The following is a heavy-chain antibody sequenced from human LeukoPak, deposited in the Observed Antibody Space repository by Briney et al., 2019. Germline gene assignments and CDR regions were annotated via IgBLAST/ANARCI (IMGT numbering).Heavy chain of an antibody. J-gene: IGHJ5*02. CDR3: ARDLYCSGGSCYGRWLDP. D-gene: IGHD2-15*01. CDR1: GGSISSGSYY. V-gene: IGHV4-61*02. CDR2: IYSSGTT. Sequence: SQTLSLTCTVSGGSISSGSYYWSWIRQPAGKGLEWIGRIYSSGTTNYNPSLKSRVTISVDTSKNQFSLRLTSVTAADTAVYYCARDLYCSGGSCYGRWLDPWGQGTLVTVSS.